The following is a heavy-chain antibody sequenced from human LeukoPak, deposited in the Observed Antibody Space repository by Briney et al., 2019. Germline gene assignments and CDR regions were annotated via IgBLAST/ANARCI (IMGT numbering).Heavy chain of an antibody. CDR3: ARLRSSSWLLIDY. CDR1: GGSISSYC. CDR2: IYYSGST. V-gene: IGHV4-59*08. J-gene: IGHJ4*02. D-gene: IGHD6-13*01. Sequence: SETLSLTYTVSGGSISSYCWTWIRQPPGKGLEWIGYIYYSGSTNYNPSLKSRVTISVDTSKNQFSLNLSSVTAADTAVYYCARLRSSSWLLIDYWGQGTLVTVSS.